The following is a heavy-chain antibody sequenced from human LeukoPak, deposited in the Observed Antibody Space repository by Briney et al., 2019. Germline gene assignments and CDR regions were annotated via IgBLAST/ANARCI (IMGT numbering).Heavy chain of an antibody. CDR1: GFTFDDYG. Sequence: PGGSLRLSCAASGFTFDDYGMSWVRQAPGKGLEWASVIYSDGSTYYADSVKGRFTNSRDNSKNTLDLQMTGLRAEDTAVYYCARERGRGRDSPWFDYWGQGTLVTVSS. V-gene: IGHV3-53*01. CDR3: ARERGRGRDSPWFDY. CDR2: IYSDGST. J-gene: IGHJ4*02. D-gene: IGHD1-26*01.